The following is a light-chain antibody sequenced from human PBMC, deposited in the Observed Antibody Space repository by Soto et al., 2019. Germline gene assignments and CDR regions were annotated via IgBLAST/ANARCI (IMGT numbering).Light chain of an antibody. Sequence: IQLTQSPSVLPASVGDSVTSTCRASQSIGSWLAWYQQKPGKAPNLLIYEASSLEIGVPSRFSGSGSGTEFTLTISSLQPEDFATYYCQQYETLPLTFGAGTKVDIK. J-gene: IGKJ4*01. CDR2: EAS. V-gene: IGKV1-5*01. CDR3: QQYETLPLT. CDR1: QSIGSW.